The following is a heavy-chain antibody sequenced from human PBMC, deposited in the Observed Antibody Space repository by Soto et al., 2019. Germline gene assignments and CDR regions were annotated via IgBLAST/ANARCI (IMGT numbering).Heavy chain of an antibody. D-gene: IGHD3-3*01. CDR1: GGSISSYY. Sequence: LSLTCTVSGGSISSYYWSWIRQPPGKGLEWIGFISYSGTTNYNPSLRSRVTISIDTSQNQFSLKLSSVTAADTAVYYCARSAVDFDFWSAYQGWFDPWGQGTLVTVSS. CDR2: ISYSGTT. J-gene: IGHJ5*02. CDR3: ARSAVDFDFWSAYQGWFDP. V-gene: IGHV4-59*01.